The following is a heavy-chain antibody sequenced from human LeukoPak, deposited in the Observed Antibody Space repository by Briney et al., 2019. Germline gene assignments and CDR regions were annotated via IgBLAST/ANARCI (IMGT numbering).Heavy chain of an antibody. J-gene: IGHJ3*01. V-gene: IGHV3-23*01. Sequence: GGSLRLSCAASGFTFRDSAMTWVRHVPGKGLEWVSLISYSGGNAYYADPVKGRFTISRDNSENTLSLQMNSLRGEDTARYYCAKDIQLSTWGLGTMVTVSS. CDR3: AKDIQLST. CDR1: GFTFRDSA. CDR2: ISYSGGNA. D-gene: IGHD3-16*02.